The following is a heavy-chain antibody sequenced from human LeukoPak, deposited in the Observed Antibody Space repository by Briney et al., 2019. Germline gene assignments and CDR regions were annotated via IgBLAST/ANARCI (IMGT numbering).Heavy chain of an antibody. V-gene: IGHV4-4*07. J-gene: IGHJ4*02. CDR1: GGSISTYY. CDR3: ARGTPGWIFTFDY. CDR2: IHISGST. Sequence: SETLSLTCTVSGGSISTYYWSWIRQPAGRGLEWIGRIHISGSTNYNPSLKSRVTMSVDTSKNQFSLKLTSVTAADTAGYYCARGTPGWIFTFDYWGQGTLVTVSS. D-gene: IGHD3-3*01.